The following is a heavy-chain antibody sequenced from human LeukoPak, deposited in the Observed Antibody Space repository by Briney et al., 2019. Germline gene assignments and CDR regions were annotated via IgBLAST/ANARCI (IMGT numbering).Heavy chain of an antibody. CDR2: ISSSGCTI. V-gene: IGHV3-48*03. Sequence: GGSLRLSCAASGFTFSSYAMNWVRQAPGKGLEWVSYISSSGCTIYYADSVKGRFTISRDNAKNSLYLQMNSLRAEDTAVYYCARDTHYYDSSGWLGGYFQHWGQGTLVTVSS. CDR1: GFTFSSYA. CDR3: ARDTHYYDSSGWLGGYFQH. D-gene: IGHD3-22*01. J-gene: IGHJ1*01.